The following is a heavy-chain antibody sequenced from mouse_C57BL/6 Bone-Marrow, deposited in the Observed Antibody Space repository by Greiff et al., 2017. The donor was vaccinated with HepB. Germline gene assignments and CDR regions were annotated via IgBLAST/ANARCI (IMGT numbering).Heavy chain of an antibody. Sequence: DVMLVESGGDLVKPGGSLKLSCAASGFTFSSYGMSWVRQTPDKRLEWVATISSGGSYTYYPDSVKGRFTISRDNAKNTLYLQMSSLKSEDTAMYYCARVYYGYEGYAMDYWGQGTSVTVSS. CDR2: ISSGGSYT. V-gene: IGHV5-6*02. D-gene: IGHD2-2*01. J-gene: IGHJ4*01. CDR1: GFTFSSYG. CDR3: ARVYYGYEGYAMDY.